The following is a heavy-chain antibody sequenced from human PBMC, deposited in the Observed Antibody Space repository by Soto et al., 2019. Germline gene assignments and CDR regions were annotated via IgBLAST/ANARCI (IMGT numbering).Heavy chain of an antibody. D-gene: IGHD2-15*01. Sequence: EVQVVEFGGGLVQPGGSLRLSCAASGFTFSNDWMTWVRQAAGKGLEWVANIKEDGSEKYYVDSVKGRFTISRDNAENSLYLQMTSLRAEDTAVYYCARDVGDSWGQGTLVTVSS. CDR2: IKEDGSEK. CDR1: GFTFSNDW. V-gene: IGHV3-7*01. CDR3: ARDVGDS. J-gene: IGHJ4*02.